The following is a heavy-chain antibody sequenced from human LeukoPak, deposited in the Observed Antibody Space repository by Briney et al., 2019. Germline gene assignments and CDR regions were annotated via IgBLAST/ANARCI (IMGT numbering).Heavy chain of an antibody. J-gene: IGHJ4*02. CDR1: GGSISSSSYY. D-gene: IGHD3-3*01. CDR3: ARLNDEFGVLIPSFDS. Sequence: SETLSLTCTVSGGSISSSSYYWGWLRQSPGKGLEWIGNIYYSGSTSYNPSLKSRVTISIDTSKNQFSLKLSSVTAADTAVYYCARLNDEFGVLIPSFDSWGQGTLVTVSS. CDR2: IYYSGST. V-gene: IGHV4-39*01.